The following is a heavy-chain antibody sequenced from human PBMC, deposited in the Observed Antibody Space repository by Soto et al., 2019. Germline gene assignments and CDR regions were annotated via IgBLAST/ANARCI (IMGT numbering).Heavy chain of an antibody. CDR1: GYTFSNYW. CDR2: IYPGDSDT. V-gene: IGHV5-51*01. Sequence: GESLKISCTASGYTFSNYWIGWVRQMPGQGLEWMGIIYPGDSDTKYSPSFQGQVTITADTSISTAFLQWTSLKAADTAMYYCARRGQKAGSDQYQYYIMDAWGQGTTVTVSS. CDR3: ARRGQKAGSDQYQYYIMDA. J-gene: IGHJ6*02. D-gene: IGHD2-2*01.